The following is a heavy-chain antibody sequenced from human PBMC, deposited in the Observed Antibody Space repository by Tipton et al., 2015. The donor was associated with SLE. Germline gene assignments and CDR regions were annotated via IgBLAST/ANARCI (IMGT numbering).Heavy chain of an antibody. CDR3: AKGEDYYGSGSDY. J-gene: IGHJ4*02. CDR1: GFNFNSYG. CDR2: IWFDGSNK. Sequence: SLRLSCAASGFNFNSYGMHWVRQAPGKGLEWVAVIWFDGSNKYYVDSVKGRFTISRDNSKSTLFLQMNSLRAEDTAVYYCAKGEDYYGSGSDYWGQGTLVTVSS. V-gene: IGHV3-30*18. D-gene: IGHD3-10*01.